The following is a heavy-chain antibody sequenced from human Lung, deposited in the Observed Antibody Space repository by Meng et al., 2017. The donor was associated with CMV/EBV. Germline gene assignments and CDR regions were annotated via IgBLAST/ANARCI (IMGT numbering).Heavy chain of an antibody. CDR1: GGDFYNFG. Sequence: SXXVSXKASGGDFYNFGISWIRQAPGQGLQWMGRIIPTFGTAHYARGFQGKITISADGPTTTAFMEISGLTSDDTAVYYFARPFWPGYGVPGFDFGGQGNXVTVSS. J-gene: IGHJ4*02. CDR2: IIPTFGTA. CDR3: ARPFWPGYGVPGFDF. D-gene: IGHD3/OR15-3a*01. V-gene: IGHV1-69*13.